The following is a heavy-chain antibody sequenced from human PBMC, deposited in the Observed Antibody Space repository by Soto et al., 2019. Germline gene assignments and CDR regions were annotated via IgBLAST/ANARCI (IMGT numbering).Heavy chain of an antibody. CDR1: GFSLTSPGMC. CDR2: IERDDDDK. J-gene: IGHJ6*02. V-gene: IGHV2-70*13. D-gene: IGHD1-20*01. CDR3: ARSIRGPRRFNGMDV. Sequence: SGPTLVNPTETLTVTCTFSGFSLTSPGMCVSWIRQSPGKALEWLALIERDDDDKYYSTSLKTRLTISKDTRKNQVVLTMANMDPADRATYYCARSIRGPRRFNGMDVWGQGTKVTVSS.